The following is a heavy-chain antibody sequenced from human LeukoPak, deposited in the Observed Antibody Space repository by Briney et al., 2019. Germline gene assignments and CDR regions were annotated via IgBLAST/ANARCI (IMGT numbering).Heavy chain of an antibody. CDR3: AKVGDYRDYALDY. D-gene: IGHD4-17*01. V-gene: IGHV3-30*18. CDR1: GFTFSSYG. Sequence: GRSLRLSCAASGFTFSSYGMHWVRQPPGKGLEWVAVISYDGSYKYYADSVKGRFTISRDNSKNTLYLQMNSLRAEDTAVYYCAKVGDYRDYALDYWGQGTLVTVSS. CDR2: ISYDGSYK. J-gene: IGHJ4*02.